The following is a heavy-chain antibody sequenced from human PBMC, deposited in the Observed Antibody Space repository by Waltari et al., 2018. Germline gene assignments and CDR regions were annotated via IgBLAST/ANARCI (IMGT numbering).Heavy chain of an antibody. CDR3: ARGEGGANEY. Sequence: EVQLVESGGGLVQPGGSLRLFCAASGFTFRNYEMNWVRQAPGKGLEWVSYISSGASTIYYEDSVKGRFTISRDNAKNSVYLQMNSLRVEDTAIYYCARGEGGANEYWGQGSLVTVSS. CDR1: GFTFRNYE. V-gene: IGHV3-48*03. CDR2: ISSGASTI. J-gene: IGHJ4*02. D-gene: IGHD1-26*01.